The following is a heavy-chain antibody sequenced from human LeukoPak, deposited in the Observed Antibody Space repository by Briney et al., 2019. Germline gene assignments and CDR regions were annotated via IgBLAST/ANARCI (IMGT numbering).Heavy chain of an antibody. V-gene: IGHV3-49*04. Sequence: GGSLRLSCTASGFTFGDYAMSWVRQAPGKGLEWVGFIRSKAYGGTTEYAASVKGRFTISRDDSKSIAYLQMNSLKTEDTAVYYCTSENSSGWYYFDYWGHGTLVTVSS. CDR1: GFTFGDYA. CDR3: TSENSSGWYYFDY. CDR2: IRSKAYGGTT. D-gene: IGHD6-19*01. J-gene: IGHJ4*01.